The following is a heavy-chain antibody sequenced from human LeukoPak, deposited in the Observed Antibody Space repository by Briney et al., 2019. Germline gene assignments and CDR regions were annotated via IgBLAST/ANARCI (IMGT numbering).Heavy chain of an antibody. Sequence: GGSLRLSCAASGFTFSSYAMSWVRQAPGKGLEWVSGISGNGGSTYYAHSVQGRFTISRDNSKNTLYLQMNSLRAEDTAVYYCAKRPGGAIDEYWGQGTLVTVSS. J-gene: IGHJ4*02. V-gene: IGHV3-23*01. CDR1: GFTFSSYA. CDR3: AKRPGGAIDEY. D-gene: IGHD3-10*01. CDR2: ISGNGGST.